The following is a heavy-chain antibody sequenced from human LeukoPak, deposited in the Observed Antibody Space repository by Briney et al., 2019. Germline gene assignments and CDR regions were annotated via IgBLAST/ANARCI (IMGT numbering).Heavy chain of an antibody. J-gene: IGHJ4*02. CDR2: IYYSGSA. CDR3: ARGRDGYNYFDY. Sequence: SETLSLTCTVSGGSISSYYWNWIRQPPGKGLEWIGYIYYSGSANYNPSLKSRLTISVDTSKNQFSLKLSPVTAADTAVYYCARGRDGYNYFDYWGQGTLVTVSS. V-gene: IGHV4-59*12. CDR1: GGSISSYY. D-gene: IGHD5-24*01.